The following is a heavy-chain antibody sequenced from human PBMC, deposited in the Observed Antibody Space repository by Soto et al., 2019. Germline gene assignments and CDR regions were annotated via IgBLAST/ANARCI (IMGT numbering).Heavy chain of an antibody. V-gene: IGHV1-18*01. CDR1: GYTFTSYG. CDR3: ASDRAHSYGWKYYYGMDV. CDR2: ISAYNSNK. J-gene: IGHJ6*02. D-gene: IGHD5-18*01. Sequence: GASVKVSCKASGYTFTSYGSSWVGQAAGQGVEGMGWISAYNSNKNYVQKLQGGATMTTDTSTSPAYIELRSLRSDDTAVYSRASDRAHSYGWKYYYGMDVWGQGTTVTVSS.